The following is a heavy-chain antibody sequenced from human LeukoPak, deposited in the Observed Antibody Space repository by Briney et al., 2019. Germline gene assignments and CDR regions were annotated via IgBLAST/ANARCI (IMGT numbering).Heavy chain of an antibody. CDR1: GGTFSSYA. CDR3: ARSKNYYYGSGSESLDY. D-gene: IGHD3-10*01. Sequence: SVKVSXKASGGTFSSYAISWVRQAPGQGLEWMGRIIPIFGTANYAQKFQGRVTITTDESTSTAYMELSSLRSEDTAVYYCARSKNYYYGSGSESLDYWGQGTLVTVSS. CDR2: IIPIFGTA. J-gene: IGHJ4*02. V-gene: IGHV1-69*05.